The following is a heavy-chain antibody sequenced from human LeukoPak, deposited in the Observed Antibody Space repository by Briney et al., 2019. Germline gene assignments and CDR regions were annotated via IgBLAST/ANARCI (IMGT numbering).Heavy chain of an antibody. CDR3: ASGYYGSSGSASVDY. CDR2: INPNSGGT. D-gene: IGHD3-22*01. CDR1: GYTFTDYY. V-gene: IGHV1-2*02. J-gene: IGHJ4*02. Sequence: ASVTVSCKASGYTFTDYYMHWVRQAPGQGLEWMGWINPNSGGTNYAQKFQGRVTMTRDTSISTAYMELSRLRSDETAVYYCASGYYGSSGSASVDYWGRGTLVTVSS.